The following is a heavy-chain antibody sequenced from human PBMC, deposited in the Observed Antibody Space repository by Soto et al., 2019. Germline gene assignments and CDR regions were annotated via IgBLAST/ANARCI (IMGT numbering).Heavy chain of an antibody. CDR3: AKARGANNWANYYGLDV. V-gene: IGHV3-30*18. CDR2: ITYEGTNK. Sequence: GGSLRLSCAASGFIFANYGMHWVRQAPGKGLEWVALITYEGTNKYYADAVKGRFTISRDNAKNMVPLQMDSLRAEDTAVYYCAKARGANNWANYYGLDVWGQGTTVTVSS. D-gene: IGHD1-1*01. CDR1: GFIFANYG. J-gene: IGHJ6*02.